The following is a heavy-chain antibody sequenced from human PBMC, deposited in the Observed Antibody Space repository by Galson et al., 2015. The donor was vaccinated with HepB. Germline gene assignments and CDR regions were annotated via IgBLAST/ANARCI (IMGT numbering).Heavy chain of an antibody. V-gene: IGHV3-74*01. D-gene: IGHD6-19*01. Sequence: SLRLSCAASGFTFSDYWMHWVRRAPGKGLVWVSRIRTGGSVTSYADSVKGRFTISRDNAKNTLYLQMNSLRAEDTAVYYCARPRSGWYHDYWGQGTLVTVSS. CDR2: IRTGGSVT. J-gene: IGHJ4*02. CDR3: ARPRSGWYHDY. CDR1: GFTFSDYW.